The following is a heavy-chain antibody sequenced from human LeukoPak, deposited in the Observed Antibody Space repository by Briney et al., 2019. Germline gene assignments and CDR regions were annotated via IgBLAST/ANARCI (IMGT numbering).Heavy chain of an antibody. Sequence: SETLSLTCTVSGGSISSYYWSWIRQPPGKGLEWIGYIYYSGSTNYNPSLKSRVTISVDTSKNQFSLKLSSVTAAGTAVYYCARTDSSSWYLNFDYWGQGTLVTVSS. CDR2: IYYSGST. V-gene: IGHV4-59*01. CDR1: GGSISSYY. CDR3: ARTDSSSWYLNFDY. D-gene: IGHD6-13*01. J-gene: IGHJ4*02.